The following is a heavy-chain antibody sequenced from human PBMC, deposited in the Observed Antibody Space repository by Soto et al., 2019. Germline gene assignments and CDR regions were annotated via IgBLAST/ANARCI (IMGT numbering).Heavy chain of an antibody. J-gene: IGHJ4*02. D-gene: IGHD4-4*01. V-gene: IGHV3-30*18. Sequence: PGGSLRLSCAASGFTLSSYGMHWVRQAPGKGLEWVAVISYDGSNKYYADSVKGRFTISRDNSKNTLYLQMNSLRAEDTAVYYCAKDPYDYSNYDFDYWGQGTLVTVSS. CDR1: GFTLSSYG. CDR2: ISYDGSNK. CDR3: AKDPYDYSNYDFDY.